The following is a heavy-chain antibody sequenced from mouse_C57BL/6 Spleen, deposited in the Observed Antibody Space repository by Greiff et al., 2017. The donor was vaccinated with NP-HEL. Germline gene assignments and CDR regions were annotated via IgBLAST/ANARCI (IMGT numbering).Heavy chain of an antibody. CDR2: IHPNSGST. CDR1: GNTFPSYW. D-gene: IGHD2-12*01. J-gene: IGHJ2*01. Sequence: QVQLQQPGAELVKPGASVKLSGKAFGNTFPSYWRHGGKRRPGQGLEWSGMIHPNSGSTNYNEKFKSKATLTVDKSSSTAYMQLSSLTSEDSAVYYCAREDYTDYWGQGTTLTVSS. CDR3: AREDYTDY. V-gene: IGHV1-64*01.